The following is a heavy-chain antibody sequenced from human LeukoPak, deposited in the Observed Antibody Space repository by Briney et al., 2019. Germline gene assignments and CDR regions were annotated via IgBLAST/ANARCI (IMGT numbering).Heavy chain of an antibody. CDR1: GFTFDDYG. CDR3: ARDVDRVDTAMALEGYFDY. J-gene: IGHJ4*02. Sequence: PGGSLRLSCAASGFTFDDYGMSWVRQAPGKGLEWVSGINWNGGSTGYADSVKGRFTISRDNAKNSLYLQMNSLRAEDTALYYCARDVDRVDTAMALEGYFDYWDQGTLVTVSS. CDR2: INWNGGST. V-gene: IGHV3-20*04. D-gene: IGHD5-18*01.